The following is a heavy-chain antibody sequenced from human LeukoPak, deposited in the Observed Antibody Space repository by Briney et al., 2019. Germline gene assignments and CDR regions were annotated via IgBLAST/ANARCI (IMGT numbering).Heavy chain of an antibody. CDR2: ISRNGADT. CDR1: RFAFSTYA. D-gene: IGHD1-14*01. V-gene: IGHV3-23*01. J-gene: IGHJ4*02. Sequence: GGSLRLSCAVSRFAFSTYAMTWVRQAPGQGLEYVSTISRNGADTYYADSVKGRFTISRDNSKNTLYLQMTSLRVEDTAVYYCANYRKPQGLDYWGQGTLVTVSS. CDR3: ANYRKPQGLDY.